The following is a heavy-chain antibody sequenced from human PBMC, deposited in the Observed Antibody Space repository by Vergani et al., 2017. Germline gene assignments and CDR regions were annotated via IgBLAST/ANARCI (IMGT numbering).Heavy chain of an antibody. J-gene: IGHJ4*02. V-gene: IGHV3-21*01. D-gene: IGHD6-19*01. Sequence: EVQLVESGGGLVKPGGSLRLSCAASGFTFSSYSMNWVRQAPGKGLEWVSSISSSSSYIYYADSVKGRFTISRDNAKNSLYLQMNSLRAEDTAVYYCAREPGRAVAAAPHFDYWGQGTLVTVSS. CDR3: AREPGRAVAAAPHFDY. CDR1: GFTFSSYS. CDR2: ISSSSSYI.